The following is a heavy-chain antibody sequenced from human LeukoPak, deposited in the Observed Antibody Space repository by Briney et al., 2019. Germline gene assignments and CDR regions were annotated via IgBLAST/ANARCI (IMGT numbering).Heavy chain of an antibody. CDR1: GFTFSSYG. Sequence: GGSLRLSCAASGFTFSSYGMHWVRQAPGKGLEWVAFIRYDGSNKYYADSVKGRFTISRDNSKNTLYLQMNSLRAEDTAVYYCAKDMGNYGSGLSYFDYWGQGTLVTVSS. CDR3: AKDMGNYGSGLSYFDY. V-gene: IGHV3-30*02. J-gene: IGHJ4*02. D-gene: IGHD3-10*01. CDR2: IRYDGSNK.